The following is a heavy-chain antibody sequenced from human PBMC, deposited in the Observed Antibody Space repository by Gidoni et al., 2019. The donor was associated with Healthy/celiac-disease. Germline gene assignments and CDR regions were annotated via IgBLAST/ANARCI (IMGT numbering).Heavy chain of an antibody. Sequence: QVQLVQSGAAVKKPGSSVKVSCKASGGTFSSYAISWVRQAPGQGLEWMGGIIPIFGTANYAQKFQGRVTITADESTSTAYMELSSLRSEDTAVYYCAREGDVGVVPAAIGCFDLWGRGTLVTVSS. CDR1: GGTFSSYA. D-gene: IGHD2-2*02. J-gene: IGHJ2*01. V-gene: IGHV1-69*01. CDR3: AREGDVGVVPAAIGCFDL. CDR2: IIPIFGTA.